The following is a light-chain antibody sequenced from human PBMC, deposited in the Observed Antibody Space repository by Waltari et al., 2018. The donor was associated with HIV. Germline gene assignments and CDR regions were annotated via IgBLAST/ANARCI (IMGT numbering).Light chain of an antibody. V-gene: IGKV3-11*01. CDR1: QSVDNY. CDR3: QQRSNWPPLT. Sequence: EIVLTQSPAILSLSPGDRATLSCRASQSVDNYLAWYQQRPGQAPRLLIFDTSKRATGVPDRFSGSGSGTDFTLTISGLKPEDFAVYHCQQRSNWPPLTFGGGTKVEIK. J-gene: IGKJ4*01. CDR2: DTS.